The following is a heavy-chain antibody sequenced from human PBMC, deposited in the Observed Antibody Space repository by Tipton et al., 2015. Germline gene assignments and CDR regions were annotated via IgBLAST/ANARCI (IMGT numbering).Heavy chain of an antibody. D-gene: IGHD4-23*01. Sequence: GSLRLSCAASGFNFRSYWMHWVRQGPGKGLVWVARISSDGSSTGFADSVKGRFAISRDNAKNTLYLQMNSLRAEDTAVYYCARARGRHGGLFDSWGQGILVTVSS. CDR2: ISSDGSST. J-gene: IGHJ4*02. CDR1: GFNFRSYW. CDR3: ARARGRHGGLFDS. V-gene: IGHV3-74*01.